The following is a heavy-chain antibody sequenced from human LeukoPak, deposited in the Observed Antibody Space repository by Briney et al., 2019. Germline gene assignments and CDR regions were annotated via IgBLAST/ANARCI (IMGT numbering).Heavy chain of an antibody. CDR3: AREKGYYDSSGYTEYYFDY. V-gene: IGHV4-34*01. D-gene: IGHD3-22*01. J-gene: IGHJ4*02. CDR1: GGSFSGYY. CDR2: INHSGST. Sequence: PSETLSLTCAVYGGSFSGYYWSWIRQPPGKGLEWIGEINHSGSTNYNPSLKGRVTISVDTSKNQFSLKLSSVTAADTAVYYCAREKGYYDSSGYTEYYFDYWGQGTLVTVSS.